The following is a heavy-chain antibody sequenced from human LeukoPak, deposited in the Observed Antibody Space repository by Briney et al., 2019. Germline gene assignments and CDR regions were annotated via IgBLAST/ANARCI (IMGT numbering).Heavy chain of an antibody. CDR2: ISYDGSNK. Sequence: QPGGSLRLSCAASGFTFSSYGVHWVRQAPGKGLEWVAVISYDGSNKYYADSVKGRFTISRDNSKNTLYLQMNSLRAEDTAVYYCAKVGSYGAFDIWGQGTMVTVSS. CDR1: GFTFSSYG. V-gene: IGHV3-30*18. J-gene: IGHJ3*02. D-gene: IGHD1-26*01. CDR3: AKVGSYGAFDI.